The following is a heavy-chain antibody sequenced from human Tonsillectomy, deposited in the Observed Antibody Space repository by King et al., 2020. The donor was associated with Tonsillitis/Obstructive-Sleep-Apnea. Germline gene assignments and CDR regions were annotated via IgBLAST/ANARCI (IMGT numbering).Heavy chain of an antibody. CDR2: IYSGGRT. CDR3: ATSNIFYDY. V-gene: IGHV3-66*01. J-gene: IGHJ4*02. D-gene: IGHD2-15*01. CDR1: GFNVSRNN. Sequence: QLVESGGGLVQPGGSRRLSCAASGFNVSRNNMTWVRQAPGKGLEWVSVIYSGGRTYYADSEKGRFTISRDKSKNTLYLQMNSLRAEDTAVYYCATSNIFYDYWGQGALVTVSS.